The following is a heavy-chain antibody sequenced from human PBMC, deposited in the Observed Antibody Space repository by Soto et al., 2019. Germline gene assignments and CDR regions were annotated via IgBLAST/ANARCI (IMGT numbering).Heavy chain of an antibody. CDR2: ISDRGDTT. V-gene: IGHV3-23*01. Sequence: GGSLRLSCAASGFTISSYAMSWVRQAPGKGLEWVSAISDRGDTTHYADTVKGRFTISRDTSKNTLYLQMNALRAEDTAVYYCAKDKPGTTSFDYWGQGTLVTVSS. J-gene: IGHJ4*02. CDR1: GFTISSYA. CDR3: AKDKPGTTSFDY. D-gene: IGHD1-1*01.